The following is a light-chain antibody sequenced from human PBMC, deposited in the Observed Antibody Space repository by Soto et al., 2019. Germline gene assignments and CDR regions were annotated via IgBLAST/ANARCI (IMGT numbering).Light chain of an antibody. CDR1: QTICSW. CDR2: DAS. Sequence: DIQMTQSPSTLSASVRDRVTITCRASQTICSWLAWFQQRPGRAPKLLIYDASNLEAGVPSRLRGSGSGTDFTFTIRRLQPEDIATYYCQQYENLPTFGQGTRLEIK. J-gene: IGKJ5*01. CDR3: QQYENLPT. V-gene: IGKV1-33*01.